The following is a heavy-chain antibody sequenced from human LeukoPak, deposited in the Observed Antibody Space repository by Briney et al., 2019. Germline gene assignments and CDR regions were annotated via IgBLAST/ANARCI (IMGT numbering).Heavy chain of an antibody. D-gene: IGHD5-24*01. CDR2: ISYRGST. V-gene: IGHV4-39*07. J-gene: IGHJ4*02. Sequence: SETLSLTCTVSGGSISSSSYYWGWIRQPPGKGLEWIGSISYRGSTYFNPSLKSRVTISVDTSKNQFSLKVSSVTAADTAVYYCARDRRRDGYPDSWGRGTLVTVSS. CDR1: GGSISSSSYY. CDR3: ARDRRRDGYPDS.